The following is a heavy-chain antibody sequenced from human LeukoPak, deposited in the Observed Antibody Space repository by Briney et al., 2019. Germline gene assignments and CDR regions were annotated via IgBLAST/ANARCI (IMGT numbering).Heavy chain of an antibody. V-gene: IGHV4-59*01. Sequence: KPSETLSLTCTVSGGSISSYYWSWIRQPPGKGLEWIGYIYYSGSTNYNPSLKSRVTISVDTSKNQFSLKLSSVTAADTAVYYCARDLVQYYYGSGSYRYFDYWGQGTLVTVSS. D-gene: IGHD3-10*01. CDR1: GGSISSYY. J-gene: IGHJ4*02. CDR3: ARDLVQYYYGSGSYRYFDY. CDR2: IYYSGST.